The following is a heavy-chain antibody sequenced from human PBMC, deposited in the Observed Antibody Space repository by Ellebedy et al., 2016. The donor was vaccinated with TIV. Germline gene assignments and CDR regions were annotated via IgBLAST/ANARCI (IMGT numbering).Heavy chain of an antibody. CDR2: IYYSGST. D-gene: IGHD1-1*01. CDR3: ARGWNPFYFDY. J-gene: IGHJ4*02. V-gene: IGHV4-59*01. Sequence: GSLRLSCTVSGGSISSYYWSWIRQPPGKGLEWIGHIYYSGSTNYNPSLKSRVTISVDTSKNQFSLKLSSVTAADTAVYYCARGWNPFYFDYWGQGTLVTVSS. CDR1: GGSISSYY.